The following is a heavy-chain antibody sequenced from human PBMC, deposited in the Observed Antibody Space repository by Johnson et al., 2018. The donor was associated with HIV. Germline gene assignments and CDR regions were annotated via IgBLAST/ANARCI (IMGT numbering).Heavy chain of an antibody. CDR2: IRFDGSNK. D-gene: IGHD6-13*01. CDR1: GFPFRNYG. Sequence: QMLLVESGGGVVQPGGSLRLSCAASGFPFRNYGMHWVRQAPGKGLEWVAFIRFDGSNKYYVDSVKGRFTISRDSSKNTLYLQMNSLRPEDTAVYYCAKHNGLDSSWPFDAFDIWGQGTRVTVSS. J-gene: IGHJ3*02. V-gene: IGHV3-30*02. CDR3: AKHNGLDSSWPFDAFDI.